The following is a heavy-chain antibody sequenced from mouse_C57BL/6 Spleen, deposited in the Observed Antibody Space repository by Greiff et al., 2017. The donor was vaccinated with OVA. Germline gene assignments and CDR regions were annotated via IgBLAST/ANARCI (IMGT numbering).Heavy chain of an antibody. CDR1: GYTFTSYT. CDR2: INPSSGYT. V-gene: IGHV1-4*01. Sequence: QVQLQQSGAELASPGASVRMSCKASGYTFTSYTMHWVKQRPGQGLEWIGYINPSSGYTKYTQKFKDKATLPADKSSSTDYMQLSSLTSEDSEVYYCARGAYESDPYYFDDWGQGTTLTVAS. CDR3: ARGAYESDPYYFDD. J-gene: IGHJ2*01. D-gene: IGHD1-1*01.